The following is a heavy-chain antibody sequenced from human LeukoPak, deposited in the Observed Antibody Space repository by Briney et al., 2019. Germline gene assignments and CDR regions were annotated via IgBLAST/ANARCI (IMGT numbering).Heavy chain of an antibody. V-gene: IGHV1-69*05. CDR1: GGTFSSYA. CDR3: ARVSEDYYDSSGYYPFDY. Sequence: SVKVSCKASGGTFSSYAISWVRQAPGQGLEWMGRIIPIFGTANYAQKSQGRVTITTDESTSTAYMELSSLRSEDTAVYYCARVSEDYYDSSGYYPFDYWGQGTLVTVSS. D-gene: IGHD3-22*01. J-gene: IGHJ4*02. CDR2: IIPIFGTA.